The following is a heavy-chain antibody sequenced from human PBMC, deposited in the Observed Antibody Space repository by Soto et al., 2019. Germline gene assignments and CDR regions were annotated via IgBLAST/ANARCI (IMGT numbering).Heavy chain of an antibody. CDR2: ISGSGGST. V-gene: IGHV3-23*01. CDR3: AKVRESIVRGVKIPPVDY. CDR1: GFTFSSYA. Sequence: EVQLLESGGGLVQPGGSLRLSCAASGFTFSSYAMSWVRQAPGKGLEWVSAISGSGGSTYYADSVKGRFTISRDNSKHTLDQQKTSLRDEQPAVYNCAKVRESIVRGVKIPPVDYWGQGPLVTGSS. J-gene: IGHJ4*02. D-gene: IGHD3-10*01.